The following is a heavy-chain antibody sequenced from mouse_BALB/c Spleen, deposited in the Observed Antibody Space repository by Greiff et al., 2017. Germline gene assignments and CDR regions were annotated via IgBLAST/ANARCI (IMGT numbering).Heavy chain of an antibody. V-gene: IGHV1-7*01. CDR1: GYTFTSYW. CDR2: INPSTGYT. Sequence: VKLMESGAELAKPGASVKMSCKASGYTFTSYWMHWVKQRPGQGLEWIGYINPSTGYTEYNQKFKDKATLTADKSSSTAYMQLSSLTSEDSAVYYCARSVWHYAMDYWGQGTSVTVSS. J-gene: IGHJ4*01. CDR3: ARSVWHYAMDY.